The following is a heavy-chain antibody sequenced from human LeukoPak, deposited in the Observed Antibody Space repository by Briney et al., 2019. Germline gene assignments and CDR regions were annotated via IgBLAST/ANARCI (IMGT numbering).Heavy chain of an antibody. J-gene: IGHJ4*02. V-gene: IGHV1-69*05. CDR3: ARTSSSWYLLFDY. Sequence: ASVKVSCKASGGTFSSYAISWVRQAPGQGLEWMGGIIPIFGTANYAQKFQGRVTITTDESTSTAYMELSSLKSEDTAVYYCARTSSSWYLLFDYWGQGTLVTVSS. D-gene: IGHD6-13*01. CDR1: GGTFSSYA. CDR2: IIPIFGTA.